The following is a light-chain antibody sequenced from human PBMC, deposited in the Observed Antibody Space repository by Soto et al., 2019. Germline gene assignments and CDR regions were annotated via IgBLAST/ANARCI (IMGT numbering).Light chain of an antibody. Sequence: DIPINQSPSTPAAYVGDRVPITWRASQSISSWLAWYQQKPGKAPKLLINKASSLESGVPSRFSGSGSGTEFTLTISSLQPDDFATYYCQHYNSYSEAFGQGTKVDNK. CDR1: QSISSW. J-gene: IGKJ1*01. CDR3: QHYNSYSEA. V-gene: IGKV1-5*03. CDR2: KAS.